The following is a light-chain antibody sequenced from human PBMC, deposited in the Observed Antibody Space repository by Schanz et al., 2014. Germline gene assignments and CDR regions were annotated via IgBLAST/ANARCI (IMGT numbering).Light chain of an antibody. CDR1: SSDVGGYNY. Sequence: QSVLTQPASVSGSPGQSITISCTGTSSDVGGYNYVSWYQQHPGKAPKLMIYDVSNRPSGVSNRFSGSKSGNTASLTISGLQAEDEADYYCSSYTSSSTPVVFGGGTQLTV. V-gene: IGLV2-14*01. CDR2: DVS. J-gene: IGLJ2*01. CDR3: SSYTSSSTPVV.